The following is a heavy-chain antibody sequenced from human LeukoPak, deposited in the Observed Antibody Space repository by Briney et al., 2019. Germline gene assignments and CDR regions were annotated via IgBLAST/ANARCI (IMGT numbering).Heavy chain of an antibody. Sequence: SETLSLTCTVSGGSISSGGYHWSWIRQHPGKGLEWIGYIYYSGSTYYNPSLKSRVTISVDTSKNQFSLKLSSVTAADTAVYYCARTSSPTPQPGYAFDIWGQGTMVTVSS. J-gene: IGHJ3*02. CDR3: ARTSSPTPQPGYAFDI. CDR1: GGSISSGGYH. V-gene: IGHV4-31*03. CDR2: IYYSGST. D-gene: IGHD2-2*01.